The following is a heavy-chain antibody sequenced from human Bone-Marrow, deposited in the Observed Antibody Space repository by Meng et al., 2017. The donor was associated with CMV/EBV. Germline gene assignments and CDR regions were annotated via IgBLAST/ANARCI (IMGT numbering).Heavy chain of an antibody. Sequence: GESLKISCAASGFNFNSYAMHWVRQAPGKGLEWVAFIRYDGTNTYYADSVKGRFTISRDNSKNTLYLQMNSLRAEDTAVYYCAKGLRGRGIYYYYGMDVWGQGTTVTVSS. V-gene: IGHV3-30*02. D-gene: IGHD3-16*01. CDR3: AKGLRGRGIYYYYGMDV. J-gene: IGHJ6*02. CDR1: GFNFNSYA. CDR2: IRYDGTNT.